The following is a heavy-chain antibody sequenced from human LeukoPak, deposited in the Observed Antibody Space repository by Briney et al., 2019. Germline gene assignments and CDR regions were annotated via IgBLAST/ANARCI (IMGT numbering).Heavy chain of an antibody. CDR2: IYSGGST. V-gene: IGHV3-66*01. CDR3: ARGNDYYDSSGYYYFDY. Sequence: GTLSLTCTVSGDSISSSSWWNWVRQTPGKGLEWVSVIYSGGSTYYADSVKGRFTISRDNSKNTLYLQMNSLRAEDTAVYYCARGNDYYDSSGYYYFDYWGQGTLVTVSS. CDR1: GDSISSSSW. D-gene: IGHD3-22*01. J-gene: IGHJ4*02.